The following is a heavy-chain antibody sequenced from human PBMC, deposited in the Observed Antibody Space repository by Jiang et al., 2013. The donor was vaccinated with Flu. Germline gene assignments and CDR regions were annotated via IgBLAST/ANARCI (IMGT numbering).Heavy chain of an antibody. D-gene: IGHD1-26*01. V-gene: IGHV3-30*18. Sequence: VQLLESGGGVVQPGRSLRLSCAASGFTFSSYGMHWVRQAPGKGLEWVAVISYDGSNKYYADSVKGRFTISRDNSKNTLYLQMNSLRAEDTAVYYCAKAGGSGSYYVDYWGQGTLVTVSS. CDR3: AKAGGSGSYYVDY. CDR1: GFTFSSYG. CDR2: ISYDGSNK. J-gene: IGHJ4*02.